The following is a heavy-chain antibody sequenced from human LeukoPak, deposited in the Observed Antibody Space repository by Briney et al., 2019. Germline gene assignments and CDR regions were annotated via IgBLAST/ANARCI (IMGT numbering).Heavy chain of an antibody. CDR3: AKSSYYDSSGYYREYYFDY. CDR1: RFTFSTYG. Sequence: GGSLRLSCAASRFTFSTYGMSWVRQAPGKGLEWVSSITGGGGSTYYADSVKGRLTISRDNSKNTLYLQMNSLRAEDTAVYYCAKSSYYDSSGYYREYYFDYWGQGTLVTVSS. CDR2: ITGGGGST. D-gene: IGHD3-22*01. J-gene: IGHJ4*02. V-gene: IGHV3-23*01.